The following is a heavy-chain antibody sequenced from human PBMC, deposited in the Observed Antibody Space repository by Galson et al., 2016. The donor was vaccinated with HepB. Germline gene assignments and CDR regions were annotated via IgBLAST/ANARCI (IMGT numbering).Heavy chain of an antibody. V-gene: IGHV2-5*02. Sequence: PALVKPTQTLTLTCTFSGFSLRTSGEGVGWIRQPPGKALEWLALVYWDDYKRYSPSLMSRLTITKDTSKNQAVLTMANMDPVDTGTYYCAHSPTAVSNNFDAFDIWGQGTMVTVSS. CDR3: AHSPTAVSNNFDAFDI. CDR2: VYWDDYK. J-gene: IGHJ3*02. CDR1: GFSLRTSGEG. D-gene: IGHD5/OR15-5a*01.